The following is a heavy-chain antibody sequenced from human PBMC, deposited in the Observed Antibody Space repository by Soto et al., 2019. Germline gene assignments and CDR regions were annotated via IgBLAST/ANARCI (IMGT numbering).Heavy chain of an antibody. CDR2: IIPIFGTA. J-gene: IGHJ4*02. CDR3: AREGDYGDYEGEGYFDY. CDR1: GGTFSSYA. D-gene: IGHD4-17*01. V-gene: IGHV1-69*12. Sequence: QVQLVQSGAEVKKPGSSVKVSCKASGGTFSSYAISWVRQAPGQGLEWMGGIIPIFGTANYAQKFQGRVTSTADESTSTAYMELGSLRSEDTAVYYCAREGDYGDYEGEGYFDYWGQGTLVTVSS.